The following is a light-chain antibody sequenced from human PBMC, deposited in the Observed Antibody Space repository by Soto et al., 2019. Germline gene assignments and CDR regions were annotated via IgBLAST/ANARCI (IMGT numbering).Light chain of an antibody. CDR2: DAS. CDR3: QQCGGAPLT. J-gene: IGKJ4*01. V-gene: IGKV3-20*01. Sequence: EFVLTQSPGTLSFSAWERSTLSCRASQTVRNNYLAWYQQKPGQAPRLLIYDASSRATGIPDRFSGGGSGTDFTLTISRLEPEDFAVYFCQQCGGAPLTFGGGTKVDIK. CDR1: QTVRNNY.